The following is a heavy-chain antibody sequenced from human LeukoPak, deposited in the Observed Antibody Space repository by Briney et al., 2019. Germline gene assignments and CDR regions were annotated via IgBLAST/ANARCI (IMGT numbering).Heavy chain of an antibody. CDR3: ARLLAIAVAGTAPFHYFDY. D-gene: IGHD6-19*01. CDR2: IYPVDSDT. J-gene: IGHJ4*02. CDR1: GSSFTSYW. Sequence: GESLKISCKGSGSSFTSYWIGWGRRMPGKGLEWMGIIYPVDSDTRYSPSFQGQVTISADKSISTAYLQWSSLKASDTAMYYCARLLAIAVAGTAPFHYFDYWGQGTLVTASS. V-gene: IGHV5-51*01.